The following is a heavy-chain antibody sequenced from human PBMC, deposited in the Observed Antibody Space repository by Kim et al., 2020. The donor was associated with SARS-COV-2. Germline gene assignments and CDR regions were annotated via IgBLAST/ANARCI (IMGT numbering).Heavy chain of an antibody. CDR3: ASPYVRDYYGMDV. Sequence: GGSLRLSCAASGFTFSSYSMNWVRQAPGKGLEWVSSISSSSSYIYYADSVKGRFTISRDNAKNSLYLQMNSLRAEDTAVYYCASPYVRDYYGMDVWGQGTTVTVSS. V-gene: IGHV3-21*01. D-gene: IGHD3-16*01. CDR1: GFTFSSYS. J-gene: IGHJ6*02. CDR2: ISSSSSYI.